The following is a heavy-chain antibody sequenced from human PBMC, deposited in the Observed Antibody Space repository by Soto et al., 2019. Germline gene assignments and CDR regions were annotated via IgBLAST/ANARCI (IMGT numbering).Heavy chain of an antibody. J-gene: IGHJ4*02. CDR2: IIPIFGTA. CDR3: ARDGARGYSYGLHFDY. CDR1: GGTFSSYA. D-gene: IGHD5-18*01. V-gene: IGHV1-69*13. Sequence: SVKVSCKASGGTFSSYAISWVRQAPGQGLEWMGGIIPIFGTANYAQKFQGRVTITADESTSTAYMELSSLRSEDTAVYYCARDGARGYSYGLHFDYWGQGTLVTVSS.